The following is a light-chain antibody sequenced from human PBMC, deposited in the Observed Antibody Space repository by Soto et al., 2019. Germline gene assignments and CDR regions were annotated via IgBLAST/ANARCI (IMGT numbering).Light chain of an antibody. V-gene: IGLV2-11*01. J-gene: IGLJ1*01. Sequence: LTQPRSVSGSLGQSATTSCPGPTRYVGGYNYVSWYQQHPGKAPKLMIYDVSKRPSGVPDRFSGSKSGNTASLTISGLQAEDEADYYCCSYAGSPFYVFGTGTKVTVL. CDR2: DVS. CDR1: TRYVGGYNY. CDR3: CSYAGSPFYV.